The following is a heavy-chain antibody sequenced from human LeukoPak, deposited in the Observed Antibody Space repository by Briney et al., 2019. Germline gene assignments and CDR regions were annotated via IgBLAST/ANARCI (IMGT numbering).Heavy chain of an antibody. D-gene: IGHD5-24*01. V-gene: IGHV4-34*01. CDR2: INHSGST. CDR1: GGSFSGYY. Sequence: SETLSLTCAVYGGSFSGYYWSWIRQPPGKGLEWIGEINHSGSTNDNPSLKSRVTISVDTSKNQFSLKLSSVTAADTAVYYCALQVDAFDIWGQGTMVTAS. J-gene: IGHJ3*02. CDR3: ALQVDAFDI.